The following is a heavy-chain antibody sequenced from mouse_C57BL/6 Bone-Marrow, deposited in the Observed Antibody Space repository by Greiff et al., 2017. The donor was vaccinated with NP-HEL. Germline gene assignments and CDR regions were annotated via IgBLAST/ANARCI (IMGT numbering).Heavy chain of an antibody. CDR2: IDPENGDT. D-gene: IGHD1-1*01. V-gene: IGHV14-4*01. J-gene: IGHJ2*01. CDR3: TTLTTVASIPGY. CDR1: GFNIKDDY. Sequence: VHVKQSGAELVRPGASVKLSCTASGFNIKDDYMHWVKQRPEQGLEWIGWIDPENGDTEYASKFQGKATITADTSSNTAYLQLSSLTSEDTAVYYCTTLTTVASIPGYWGQGTTLTVSS.